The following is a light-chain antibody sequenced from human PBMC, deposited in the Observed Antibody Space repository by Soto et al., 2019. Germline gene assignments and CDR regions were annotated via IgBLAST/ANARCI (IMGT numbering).Light chain of an antibody. CDR1: QSILYRSNNKNY. J-gene: IGKJ4*01. Sequence: DIVMTQSPDSLAVSLGERATINCKSSQSILYRSNNKNYLAWYQQKPRQPPKLLIYWSSTRESGVPDRFSGSGSGTDFTLNISSLQAEDVEVYYCHQYYSDPLTFGGGTKVDIK. V-gene: IGKV4-1*01. CDR3: HQYYSDPLT. CDR2: WSS.